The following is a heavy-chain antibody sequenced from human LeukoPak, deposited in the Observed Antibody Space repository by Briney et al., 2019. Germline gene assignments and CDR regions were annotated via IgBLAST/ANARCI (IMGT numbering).Heavy chain of an antibody. CDR1: DYTFTGYG. Sequence: ASVKVSCKPSDYTFTGYGIGWVRQAPGQGLEWMGWISAYDGGTRYAQNLQGRVTMTTDTSTSTAYMELRRLRSDDTALYYCARAGRDYGTSRYYYYYMDGWGKGTTVTVSS. V-gene: IGHV1-18*01. J-gene: IGHJ6*03. CDR3: ARAGRDYGTSRYYYYYMDG. CDR2: ISAYDGGT. D-gene: IGHD4-17*01.